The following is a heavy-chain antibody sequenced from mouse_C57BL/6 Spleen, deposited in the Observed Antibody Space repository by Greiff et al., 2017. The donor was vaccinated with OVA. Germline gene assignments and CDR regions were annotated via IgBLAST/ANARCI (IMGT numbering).Heavy chain of an antibody. CDR3: ARRDGYLAWLAY. J-gene: IGHJ3*01. Sequence: EVMLVESGGDLVKPGGSLKLSCAASGFTFSSYGMSWVRQTPDKRLEWVATISSGGSYTYYPDSVKGRFTISRDNAKNTLYLQMSSLKSEDTAMYYCARRDGYLAWLAYWGQGTLVTVSA. CDR1: GFTFSSYG. CDR2: ISSGGSYT. V-gene: IGHV5-6*02. D-gene: IGHD2-3*01.